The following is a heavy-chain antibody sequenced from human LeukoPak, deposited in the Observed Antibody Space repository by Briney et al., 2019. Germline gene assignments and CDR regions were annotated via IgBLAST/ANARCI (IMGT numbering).Heavy chain of an antibody. V-gene: IGHV3-23*01. D-gene: IGHD1-26*01. CDR3: AKDGRGFWEHQIFDY. CDR2: ISRSGGST. J-gene: IGHJ4*02. CDR1: GFTFSSYA. Sequence: GGSLRLSCAASGFTFSSYAMSWVRQAPGKGLEWVSAISRSGGSTYYADSVKGRFTISRDNSKNTLYLQMNSLRAEGTAVYYCAKDGRGFWEHQIFDYWGQGTLVTVSS.